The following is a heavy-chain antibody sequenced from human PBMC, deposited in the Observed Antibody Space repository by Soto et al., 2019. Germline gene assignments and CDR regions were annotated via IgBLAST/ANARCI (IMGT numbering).Heavy chain of an antibody. V-gene: IGHV4-59*01. D-gene: IGHD1-26*01. CDR3: ARVARYNYHYYYGMDG. CDR2: IYYSGST. J-gene: IGHJ6*02. CDR1: GGSISSYY. Sequence: LSLTCTVSGGSISSYYWSWIRQPPGKGLEWIGYIYYSGSTNYNPSLKSRVTISVDTSKNQFSLKLSSVTAADTAVYYCARVARYNYHYYYGMDGWGQGTTDTVSS.